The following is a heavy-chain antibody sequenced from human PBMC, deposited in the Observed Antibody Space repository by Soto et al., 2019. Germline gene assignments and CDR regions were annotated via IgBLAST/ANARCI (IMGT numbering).Heavy chain of an antibody. CDR2: ISPRSGGT. V-gene: IGHV1-2*02. CDR3: ARPPGYISDWYYFDL. Sequence: GASVKVSCKASGYTIIDYYMDWVRQAPGQGLEWMGRISPRSGGTSYAQRLQGRVTMTWDTSLNTAYMELSSLISEDTAVYYCARPPGYISDWYYFDLWGQGTLVTVSS. D-gene: IGHD3-9*01. CDR1: GYTIIDYY. J-gene: IGHJ4*02.